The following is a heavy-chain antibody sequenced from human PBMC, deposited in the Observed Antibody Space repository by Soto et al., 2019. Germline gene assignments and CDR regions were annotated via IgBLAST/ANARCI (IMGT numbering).Heavy chain of an antibody. Sequence: QVQLVESGGGVVQPGRSLRLSCAASGFTFSSYGMHWVRQAPGKGLEWVAVISYDGSNKYYADSVKGRFTISRDNSKNTLYLQMNSLRAEDTAVYYCATIAVAGGSDYSGQGTLVTVS. CDR3: ATIAVAGGSDY. V-gene: IGHV3-30*03. CDR1: GFTFSSYG. CDR2: ISYDGSNK. D-gene: IGHD6-19*01. J-gene: IGHJ4*02.